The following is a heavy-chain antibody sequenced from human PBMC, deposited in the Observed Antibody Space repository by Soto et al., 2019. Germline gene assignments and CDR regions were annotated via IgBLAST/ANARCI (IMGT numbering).Heavy chain of an antibody. CDR2: ISSSSSYI. J-gene: IGHJ5*02. Sequence: GGSLRLSCAASGFTFSSYSMNWVRQAPGKGLEWVSSISSSSSYIYYADSVKGRFTISRDNAKNSLYLQMNSLRAEDTAVYYCARDLGGLQYHWFDPWGQGTLVTVSS. CDR1: GFTFSSYS. D-gene: IGHD4-4*01. CDR3: ARDLGGLQYHWFDP. V-gene: IGHV3-21*01.